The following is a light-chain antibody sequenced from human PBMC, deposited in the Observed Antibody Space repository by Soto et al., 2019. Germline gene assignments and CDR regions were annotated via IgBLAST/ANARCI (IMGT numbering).Light chain of an antibody. V-gene: IGKV1-5*01. CDR3: QQYNAYSPRT. Sequence: DIQMTQSPSTLSASVGDRVTITCRASQSISNYMAWYQQKPGKAPNLLIYDASTLKSGVPSRFSGSGSGTEFTLTISSLQPDDFATYYCQQYNAYSPRTFGQGTKVDI. CDR2: DAS. CDR1: QSISNY. J-gene: IGKJ1*01.